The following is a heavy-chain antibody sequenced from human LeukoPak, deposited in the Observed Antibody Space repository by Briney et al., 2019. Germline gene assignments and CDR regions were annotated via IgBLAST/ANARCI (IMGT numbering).Heavy chain of an antibody. J-gene: IGHJ5*02. CDR3: ARHLSRDNWFDP. V-gene: IGHV1-2*02. CDR2: INPNSGDT. CDR1: EYTFTGYY. Sequence: GASVKVSCKASEYTFTGYYMHWVRQAPGQGLEWMGWINPNSGDTNYAQKFQGRVTMTRDTSITTAYMELSRLRSDDTAVYYCARHLSRDNWFDPWGQGTLVAVSS.